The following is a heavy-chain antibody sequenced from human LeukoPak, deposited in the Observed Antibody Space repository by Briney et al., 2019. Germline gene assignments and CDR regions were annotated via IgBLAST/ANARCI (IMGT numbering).Heavy chain of an antibody. D-gene: IGHD2-2*01. V-gene: IGHV3-48*03. J-gene: IGHJ4*02. CDR2: ISSGGSIK. Sequence: PGGSLRLSCAASGFTFSNHDMNWVRQAPGKGLEWVSHISSGGSIKYYADSLKGRFTTSRDNAKNSLYLQMNSLRAEDTAVYYCARRYCSSTDCLFDYWGQGTLVTVSS. CDR3: ARRYCSSTDCLFDY. CDR1: GFTFSNHD.